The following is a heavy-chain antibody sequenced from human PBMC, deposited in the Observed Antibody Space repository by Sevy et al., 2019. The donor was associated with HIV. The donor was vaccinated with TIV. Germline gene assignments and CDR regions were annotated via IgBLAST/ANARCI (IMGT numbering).Heavy chain of an antibody. V-gene: IGHV6-1*01. D-gene: IGHD3-22*01. J-gene: IGHJ4*02. CDR2: TYYRSKWYN. CDR1: GDSVSSNSAA. CDR3: VRDKDSSGYFDY. Sequence: SQTLSLTCAISGDSVSSNSAAWNWIRQSPSRGLEWLGRTYYRSKWYNDYAVSVKSRITINPDTSKNHLSLQVNSVTPEDTAVYYCVRDKDSSGYFDYWGQGTLVTVSS.